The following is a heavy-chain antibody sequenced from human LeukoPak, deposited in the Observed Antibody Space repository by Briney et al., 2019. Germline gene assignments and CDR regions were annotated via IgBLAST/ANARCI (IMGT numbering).Heavy chain of an antibody. CDR1: GGSISSSSYY. J-gene: IGHJ3*02. CDR2: IYYSGST. V-gene: IGHV4-39*07. Sequence: SETLSLTCTVSGGSISSSSYYWGWIRQPPGKGLEWIGSIYYSGSTYYNPSLKSRVTISVDTSKNQFSLKLSSVTAADTAVYYCARAFLPSHAAFDIWGQGTMVTVSS. D-gene: IGHD3-3*01. CDR3: ARAFLPSHAAFDI.